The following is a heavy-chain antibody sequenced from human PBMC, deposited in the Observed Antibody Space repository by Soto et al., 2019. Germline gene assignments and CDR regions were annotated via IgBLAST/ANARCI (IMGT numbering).Heavy chain of an antibody. J-gene: IGHJ6*02. CDR3: ARHGAGSGYDLYQPIYGMDV. CDR2: IYYSGST. V-gene: IGHV4-39*01. CDR1: GSSISCSSYY. D-gene: IGHD5-12*01. Sequence: SETLSLTCTVSGSSISCSSYYRGWIRQPPGKGLEWIGSIYYSGSTYYNPSLKSRVTISVDTSKNQFSLKLSSVTAADTAVYYCARHGAGSGYDLYQPIYGMDVWGQGTTVTVSS.